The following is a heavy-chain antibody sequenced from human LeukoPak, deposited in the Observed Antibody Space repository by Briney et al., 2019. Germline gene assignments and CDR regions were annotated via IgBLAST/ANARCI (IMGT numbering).Heavy chain of an antibody. Sequence: GGSLRLPCGASGFTFSSYAMSWVRQAPGKGLEWVSAISGSGGSTYYADSVKGRFTISRDNSKNTLYLQMNSLRDEDTAVYYCAKVEMATKPKIYYFDYWGQGTLVTVSS. V-gene: IGHV3-23*01. CDR2: ISGSGGST. CDR1: GFTFSSYA. J-gene: IGHJ4*02. CDR3: AKVEMATKPKIYYFDY. D-gene: IGHD5-24*01.